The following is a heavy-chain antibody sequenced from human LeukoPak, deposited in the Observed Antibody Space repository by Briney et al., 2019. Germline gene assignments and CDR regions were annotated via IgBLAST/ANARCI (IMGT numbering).Heavy chain of an antibody. CDR3: ARDRMQYGEHTFDY. J-gene: IGHJ4*02. V-gene: IGHV4-39*07. CDR1: GGSISTISYY. D-gene: IGHD2-8*01. CDR2: MYYSGST. Sequence: SETLSLTCTVSGGSISTISYYWGWIRQPPGKGLEWIGTMYYSGSTYYNPSLKSRVSISVDTSKNHFSLKLTSVTAADTAVYYCARDRMQYGEHTFDYWGQGTLVTVSS.